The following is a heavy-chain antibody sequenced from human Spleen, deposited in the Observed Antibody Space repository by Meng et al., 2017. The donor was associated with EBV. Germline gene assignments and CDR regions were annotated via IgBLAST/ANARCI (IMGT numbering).Heavy chain of an antibody. CDR1: GYTFIAYS. D-gene: IGHD6-19*01. Sequence: GQLVQSGAEVRKPGASVRVSCKASGYTFIAYSMHWVRQAPGQGLEWMGRINPNSGGTNYAQKFQGRVTMTRDTSISTTYMEMSSLRSDDTAVYYCAKSEVDSSDWSFNYWGQGTLVTVSS. J-gene: IGHJ4*02. V-gene: IGHV1-2*06. CDR3: AKSEVDSSDWSFNY. CDR2: INPNSGGT.